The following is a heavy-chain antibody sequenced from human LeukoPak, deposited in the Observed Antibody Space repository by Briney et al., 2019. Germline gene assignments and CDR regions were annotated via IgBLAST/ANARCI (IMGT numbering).Heavy chain of an antibody. D-gene: IGHD6-19*01. CDR3: ARLYSSGWYYFDY. J-gene: IGHJ4*02. Sequence: PSETLSLTCTVSGGSISSSSYYWGWIRQPPGKGLEWIGSIYYSGSTHYNPSLKSRVTISVDTSKNQFSLKLSSGTAADTAVYYCARLYSSGWYYFDYWGQGTLVTVSS. V-gene: IGHV4-39*01. CDR2: IYYSGST. CDR1: GGSISSSSYY.